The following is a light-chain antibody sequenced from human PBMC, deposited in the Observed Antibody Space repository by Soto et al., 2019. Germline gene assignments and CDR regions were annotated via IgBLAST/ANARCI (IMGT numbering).Light chain of an antibody. V-gene: IGKV3-11*01. CDR3: QHRANWPIT. CDR2: DAS. J-gene: IGKJ4*01. CDR1: QSVSSH. Sequence: EVVLTQSPATLSLSPGERATLSCRASQSVSSHLAWYQQKPGQSPRLLIYDASNRATGIPARFSGSGSGTDFTRTIISLEPEDFAVYYCQHRANWPITFGGGTKVEIK.